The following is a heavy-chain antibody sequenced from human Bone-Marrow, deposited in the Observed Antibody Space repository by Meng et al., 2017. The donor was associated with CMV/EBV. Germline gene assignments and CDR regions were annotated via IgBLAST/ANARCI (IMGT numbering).Heavy chain of an antibody. V-gene: IGHV3-48*03. CDR1: GFTFNRYG. CDR2: ISSSGSTI. D-gene: IGHD2-15*01. CDR3: ARSSRVVDVYYYYGMDV. J-gene: IGHJ6*02. Sequence: GESLKISCAASGFTFNRYGMHWVRQAPGKGLEWVSYISSSGSTIYYADSVKGRFTISRDNAKNSLYLQMNSLRAEDTAVYYCARSSRVVDVYYYYGMDVWGQGTTVTVSS.